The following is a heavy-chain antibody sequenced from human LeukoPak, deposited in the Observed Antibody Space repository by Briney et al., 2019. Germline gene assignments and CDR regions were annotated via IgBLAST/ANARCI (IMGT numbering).Heavy chain of an antibody. Sequence: GGSLRLSCAASGFTFSSYAMHWVRQAPGKGLERVAVISYDGSNKYYADSVKGRFTISRDNSKNTLYLQMNSLRAEDTAVYYCARDGRSSGWYQGFDYWGQGTLVTVSS. CDR1: GFTFSSYA. V-gene: IGHV3-30-3*01. CDR2: ISYDGSNK. D-gene: IGHD6-19*01. J-gene: IGHJ4*02. CDR3: ARDGRSSGWYQGFDY.